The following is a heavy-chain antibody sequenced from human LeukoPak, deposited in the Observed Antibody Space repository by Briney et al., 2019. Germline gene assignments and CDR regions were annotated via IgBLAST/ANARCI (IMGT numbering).Heavy chain of an antibody. J-gene: IGHJ5*02. CDR3: AKGRLFYDFWSGTLFDP. Sequence: GGSLRLSCAASGFTFSSYGMHWVRQAPGKGLEWVAFIRYDGSNKYYADSVKGRFTISRDNSKNTLYLQMNSLRAEDTAVYYCAKGRLFYDFWSGTLFDPWGREPWSPSPQ. CDR1: GFTFSSYG. V-gene: IGHV3-30*02. D-gene: IGHD3-3*01. CDR2: IRYDGSNK.